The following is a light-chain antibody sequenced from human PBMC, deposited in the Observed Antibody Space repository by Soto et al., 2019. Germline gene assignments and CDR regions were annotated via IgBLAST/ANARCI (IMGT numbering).Light chain of an antibody. Sequence: SYELTQPPSVSVAPGQTARIPCGGDNIGSKGVHWYQQWPGQAPILVVYDDSDRPSRNPERFSGSNSGNTATLTISMGDARDEDDDYCHLCDCSSNHSVFGGGTKLTVL. CDR3: HLCDCSSNHSV. CDR1: NIGSKG. CDR2: DDS. V-gene: IGLV3-21*02. J-gene: IGLJ2*01.